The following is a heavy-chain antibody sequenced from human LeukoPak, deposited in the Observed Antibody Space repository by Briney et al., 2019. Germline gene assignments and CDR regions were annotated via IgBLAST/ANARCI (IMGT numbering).Heavy chain of an antibody. V-gene: IGHV3-48*03. CDR3: ARDRRQRGYHYYFDS. J-gene: IGHJ4*02. CDR2: ISSSGSTI. D-gene: IGHD2-2*01. CDR1: GFTFSSYE. Sequence: GGSLRLSCAASGFTFSSYEMNWVRQAPGKGLEWVSYISSSGSTIYYADSMKGRFTISRDNAKSSLYLQMYSLRAKDTAVYYCARDRRQRGYHYYFDSWGQGTLVTVSS.